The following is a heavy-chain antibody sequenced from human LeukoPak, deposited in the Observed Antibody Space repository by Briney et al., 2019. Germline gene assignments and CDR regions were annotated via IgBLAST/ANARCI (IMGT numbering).Heavy chain of an antibody. CDR2: IKEDASQQ. CDR3: ASHGYINNWYYFQH. V-gene: IGHV3-7*01. J-gene: IGHJ1*01. D-gene: IGHD6-13*01. Sequence: GGSLRLSCVASGFAFRSNWMTWVRQAPGMGLEWVANIKEDASQQKYLGSVRGRFTITRDNAKNSLFPQMDSLRAEDTAVYYCASHGYINNWYYFQHWGQGVLVTVSS. CDR1: GFAFRSNW.